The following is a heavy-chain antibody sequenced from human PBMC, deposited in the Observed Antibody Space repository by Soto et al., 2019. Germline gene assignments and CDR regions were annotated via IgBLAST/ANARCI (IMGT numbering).Heavy chain of an antibody. V-gene: IGHV3-30-3*01. CDR3: ARDGSPYGEPHDAFDI. CDR1: GFTFSDYS. CDR2: ISYDGNNK. J-gene: IGHJ3*02. D-gene: IGHD4-17*01. Sequence: GGSLSLSCAASGFTFSDYSLHWVRQAPGKGLQWVALISYDGNNKDFADSVNGRFSISRVNSRNTLYLQLNSLRLEDRAMYYCARDGSPYGEPHDAFDIWGEGTLVTVS.